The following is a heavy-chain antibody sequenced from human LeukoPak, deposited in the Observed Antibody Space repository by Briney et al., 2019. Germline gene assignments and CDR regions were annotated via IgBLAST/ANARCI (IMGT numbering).Heavy chain of an antibody. CDR3: ARDGRYYDSSGYSKY. V-gene: IGHV4-31*03. CDR2: IYYSGST. CDR1: GGSISSSSYY. J-gene: IGHJ4*02. Sequence: PSETLSLTCTVSGGSISSSSYYWSWIRQHPGKGLEWIGYIYYSGSTYYNPSLKSRVTISVDTSKNQFSLKLSSVTAADTAVYYCARDGRYYDSSGYSKYWGQGTLVTVSS. D-gene: IGHD3-22*01.